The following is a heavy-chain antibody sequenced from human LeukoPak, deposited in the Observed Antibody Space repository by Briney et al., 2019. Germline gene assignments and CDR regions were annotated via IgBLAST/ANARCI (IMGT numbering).Heavy chain of an antibody. CDR1: GGSISSYY. V-gene: IGHV4-59*08. D-gene: IGHD6-19*01. J-gene: IGHJ5*02. CDR3: ARHTGNGWSYNWFDA. CDR2: IYYSGST. Sequence: SETLSLTCTVSGGSISSYYWSWIRQPPGKGLEWIGYIYYSGSTNYNPSLKSRVTISVDTSKNQFSLKLSSVTAADTAVYYCARHTGNGWSYNWFDAWGQGILVS.